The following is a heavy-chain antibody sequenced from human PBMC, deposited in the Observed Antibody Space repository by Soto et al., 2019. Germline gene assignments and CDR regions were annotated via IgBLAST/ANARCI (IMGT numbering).Heavy chain of an antibody. J-gene: IGHJ5*01. CDR3: VRMKWSFSYWFDS. V-gene: IGHV4-39*01. CDR1: GGSISSSSYY. D-gene: IGHD3-22*01. CDR2: IYYSGTT. Sequence: SETLSLTCTVSGGSISSSSYYWGWIRQPPGKGLEWIGSIYYSGTTYYHPSLKSRVTISVDTSKNQFSLKLSSVTAADTAVYYFVRMKWSFSYWFDSWGKGTPVPVSS.